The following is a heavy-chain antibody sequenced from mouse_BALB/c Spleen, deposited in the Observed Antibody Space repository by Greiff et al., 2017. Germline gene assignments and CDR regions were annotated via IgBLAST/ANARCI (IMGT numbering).Heavy chain of an antibody. CDR1: GYTFTSYW. D-gene: IGHD1-1*01. CDR2: IYPGSGST. V-gene: IGHV1S22*01. CDR3: TREGIDYGSRYFDY. J-gene: IGHJ2*01. Sequence: KQPGSELVRPGASVKLSCKASGYTFTSYWKHWVKQRPGQGLEWIGNIYPGSGSTNYDEKFKSKATLTVDTSSSTAYMQLSSLTSEDSAVYYCTREGIDYGSRYFDYWGQGTTLTVSS.